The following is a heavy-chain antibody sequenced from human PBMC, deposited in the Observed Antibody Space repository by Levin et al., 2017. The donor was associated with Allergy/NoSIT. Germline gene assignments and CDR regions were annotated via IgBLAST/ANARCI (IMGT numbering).Heavy chain of an antibody. Sequence: AGGSLRLSCAASGFTFSSYAMHWVRQAPGKGLEWVAVISYDGSNKYYADSVKGRFTISRDNSKNTLYLQMNSLRAEDTAVYYCARESMSGAGITHWGQGTLVTVSS. CDR3: ARESMSGAGITH. J-gene: IGHJ4*02. V-gene: IGHV3-30-3*01. D-gene: IGHD6-13*01. CDR1: GFTFSSYA. CDR2: ISYDGSNK.